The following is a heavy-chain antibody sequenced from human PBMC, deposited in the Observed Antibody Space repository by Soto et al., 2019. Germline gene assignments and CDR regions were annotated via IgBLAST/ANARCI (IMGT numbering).Heavy chain of an antibody. J-gene: IGHJ4*02. CDR1: GGYVSNEGYC. V-gene: IGHV4-61*08. Sequence: SLFLCVSCAVAGGYVSNEGYCWIWIRQPPGKGLEWIGYIYYSGTTNYNSYLKSRLTLSLDMSKNQFSLKLTSVTAADTAVYFCARSQRGRTAFTFDYWGQGALVTVSP. D-gene: IGHD3-16*01. CDR2: IYYSGTT. CDR3: ARSQRGRTAFTFDY.